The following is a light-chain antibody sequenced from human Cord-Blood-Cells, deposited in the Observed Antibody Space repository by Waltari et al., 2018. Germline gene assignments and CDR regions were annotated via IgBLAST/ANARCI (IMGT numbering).Light chain of an antibody. J-gene: IGLJ2*01. CDR2: QDS. Sequence: SYELTQPPSVSVSPGQTASITCSGDKLGDKYACWYQQKPGQSPVLVIYQDSKRPSGIPERFSGSNSENTATLTISGTQAMDEADYYCQAWDSSTPAVVFGGGTKLTVL. V-gene: IGLV3-1*01. CDR3: QAWDSSTPAVV. CDR1: KLGDKY.